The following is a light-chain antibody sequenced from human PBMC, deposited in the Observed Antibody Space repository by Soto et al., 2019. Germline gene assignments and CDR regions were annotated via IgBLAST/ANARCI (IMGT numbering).Light chain of an antibody. CDR1: SSDIGGYNY. CDR2: EVS. Sequence: QSALTQPASVSGSPGQSITISCTGTSSDIGGYNYVSWYQHLPDKAPKLIIYEVSNRPSGVSNRFSGSKSGNTASLTVSGLQADDEADYYCSSYTSSSTLVFGGGTKLTVL. J-gene: IGLJ3*02. CDR3: SSYTSSSTLV. V-gene: IGLV2-14*01.